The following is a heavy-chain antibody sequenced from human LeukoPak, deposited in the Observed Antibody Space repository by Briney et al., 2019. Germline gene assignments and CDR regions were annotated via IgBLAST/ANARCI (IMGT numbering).Heavy chain of an antibody. V-gene: IGHV1-69*04. D-gene: IGHD2-2*01. CDR3: ARENSFIVVVPAAIHPFDY. Sequence: SVKVSCKASGCTFSSYAISWVRQAPGQGLEWMGRIIPILGIANYAQKFQGRVTITADKSTSTAYMELSSLRSEDTAVYYCARENSFIVVVPAAIHPFDYWGQGTLVTVSS. CDR1: GCTFSSYA. CDR2: IIPILGIA. J-gene: IGHJ4*02.